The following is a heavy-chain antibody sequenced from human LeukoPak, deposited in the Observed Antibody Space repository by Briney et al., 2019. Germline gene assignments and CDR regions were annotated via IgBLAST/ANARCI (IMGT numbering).Heavy chain of an antibody. CDR1: GFTFSTYW. Sequence: PGGSLRLSCAASGFTFSTYWMSWVRQAPGKGLEWVANIKQDGSDKYYVDSVKGRFTISRDNAKNSLFLQMNSLRADDTAVYYCARVRCSSNSCFPDYWGQGTLVTVSS. D-gene: IGHD2-2*01. V-gene: IGHV3-7*01. CDR3: ARVRCSSNSCFPDY. CDR2: IKQDGSDK. J-gene: IGHJ4*02.